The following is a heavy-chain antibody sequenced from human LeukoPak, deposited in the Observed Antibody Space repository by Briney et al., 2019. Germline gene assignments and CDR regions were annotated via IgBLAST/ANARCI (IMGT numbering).Heavy chain of an antibody. J-gene: IGHJ4*02. CDR2: THHSGAT. D-gene: IGHD7-27*01. CDR3: TREVWGSTFPDY. V-gene: IGHV4-38-2*02. CDR1: GYSISSGYF. Sequence: SETLSLTCSVSGYSISSGYFWGWIRQPPGKGPEWIATTHHSGATYYNPSLKSRVTLSVDTSKNQVSLKMTSVTAADTAVYYCTREVWGSTFPDYWGQGTLVTVSS.